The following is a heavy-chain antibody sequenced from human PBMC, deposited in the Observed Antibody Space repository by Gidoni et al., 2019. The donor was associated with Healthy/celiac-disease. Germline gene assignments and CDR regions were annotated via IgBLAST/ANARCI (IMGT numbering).Heavy chain of an antibody. CDR3: ARAPSRTMVRGVIFGS. J-gene: IGHJ5*02. V-gene: IGHV3-33*01. CDR2: IWYDGSNK. Sequence: QVQLVESGGGVVQPGRSLRLSCSASGFTFSSCGMHWVRQAPGKGLEWVAVIWYDGSNKYYADSVKGRFTISRDNSKNTLYLQMNSLRAEDTAVYYCARAPSRTMVRGVIFGSWGQGTLVTVSS. D-gene: IGHD3-10*01. CDR1: GFTFSSCG.